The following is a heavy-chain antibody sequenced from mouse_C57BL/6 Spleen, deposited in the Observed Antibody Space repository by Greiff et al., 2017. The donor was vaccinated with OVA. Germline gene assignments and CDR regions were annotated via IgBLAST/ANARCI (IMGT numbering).Heavy chain of an antibody. Sequence: QVQLQQPGAELVRPGTSVKLSCKASGYTFTSYWMHWVKQRPGQGLEWIGVIDPSDSYTNYNQKFKGKATLTVDTSSSTAYMQLSSLTSEDSAVYYCARRGIIFDYWGQGTTLTVSS. J-gene: IGHJ2*01. CDR2: IDPSDSYT. CDR3: ARRGIIFDY. CDR1: GYTFTSYW. V-gene: IGHV1-59*01.